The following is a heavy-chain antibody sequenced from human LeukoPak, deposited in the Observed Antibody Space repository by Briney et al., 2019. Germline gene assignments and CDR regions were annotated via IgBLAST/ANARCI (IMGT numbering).Heavy chain of an antibody. CDR2: IYPGDSDT. Sequence: GESLKISCEASGYSFTNFWVAWVRQMPGKGLEWMGSIYPGDSDTRYSPSFQGQVTISADKSITTAYLQWSSLKASDTAMYYCARLPIQVRPFDFWGQGTLVTVSS. CDR1: GYSFTNFW. J-gene: IGHJ4*02. V-gene: IGHV5-51*01. CDR3: ARLPIQVRPFDF.